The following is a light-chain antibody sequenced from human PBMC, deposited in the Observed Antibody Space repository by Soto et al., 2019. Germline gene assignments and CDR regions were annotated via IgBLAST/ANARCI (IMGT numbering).Light chain of an antibody. J-gene: IGLJ3*02. CDR3: VTWDDSLSAVV. CDR2: DND. CDR1: NSNIGNNY. Sequence: QSVLTQPPSVSAAPGQTVTISCSGSNSNIGNNYVSWSQHPPGTAPKLLIYDNDKRPSAIPDRFSGSKSGTSATLGITGLQTGDEADYYCVTWDDSLSAVVIGGGTKVTVL. V-gene: IGLV1-51*01.